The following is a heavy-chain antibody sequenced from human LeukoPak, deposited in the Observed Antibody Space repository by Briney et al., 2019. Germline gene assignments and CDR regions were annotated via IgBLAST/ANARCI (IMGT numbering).Heavy chain of an antibody. CDR3: ARESSGYDY. J-gene: IGHJ4*02. CDR2: IYHIGSS. V-gene: IGHV4-30-2*01. CDR1: GDSITNGGYS. D-gene: IGHD3-22*01. Sequence: SQTLSLTCAVSGDSITNGGYSWTWIRQPPRKGLEWIGYIYHIGSSYYNPSLKSRVTISVDRSKNQFSLKLNSVTAADTAVYYCARESSGYDYWGQGILVTVSS.